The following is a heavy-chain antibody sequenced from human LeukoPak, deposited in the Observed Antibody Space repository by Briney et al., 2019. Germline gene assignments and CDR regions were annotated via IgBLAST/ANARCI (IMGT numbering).Heavy chain of an antibody. CDR3: AKDLRSNIVVVSGYFHYGMDV. CDR2: ISANGAGT. V-gene: IGHV3-23*01. J-gene: IGHJ6*04. CDR1: GFTFSTYA. D-gene: IGHD2-15*01. Sequence: PRGSLRLSCAASGFTFSTYAMNWVRQAPGKGLEWVSAISANGAGTYYADSVKGRFTISRDTSQNTLCLQMNSLRAEDTAVYYCAKDLRSNIVVVSGYFHYGMDVWGEGTTVTVST.